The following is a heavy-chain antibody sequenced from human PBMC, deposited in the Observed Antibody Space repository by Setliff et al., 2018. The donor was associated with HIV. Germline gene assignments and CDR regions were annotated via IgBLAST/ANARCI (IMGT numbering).Heavy chain of an antibody. D-gene: IGHD1-26*01. Sequence: PGGSLRLSCSASGFTFSSYVMHWVRQAPGKGLEWVSYISSSSSYTHYADSVKGRFTISRDNAKNSLYLQMNSLRVEDTAVYYCATDCAVVGGTGSLDSWGQGTLVTVSS. CDR2: ISSSSSYT. CDR1: GFTFSSYV. CDR3: ATDCAVVGGTGSLDS. J-gene: IGHJ4*02. V-gene: IGHV3-21*04.